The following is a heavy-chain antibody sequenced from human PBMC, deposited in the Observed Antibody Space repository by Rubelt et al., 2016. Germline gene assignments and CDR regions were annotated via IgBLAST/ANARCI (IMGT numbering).Heavy chain of an antibody. D-gene: IGHD3-22*01. J-gene: IGHJ4*02. V-gene: IGHV1-3*01. CDR2: ISAYNGNT. Sequence: QVQLVQSGAEVKKPGASVKVSCKASGYTFTSYAMHWVRQAPGQRLEWMGWISAYNGNTNYAQKFQGSVTMTTDTSTSTAYMELSRLRSDDTAVYYCTISLHHDSSGPTFDYWGQGTLVTVSS. CDR1: GYTFTSYA. CDR3: TISLHHDSSGPTFDY.